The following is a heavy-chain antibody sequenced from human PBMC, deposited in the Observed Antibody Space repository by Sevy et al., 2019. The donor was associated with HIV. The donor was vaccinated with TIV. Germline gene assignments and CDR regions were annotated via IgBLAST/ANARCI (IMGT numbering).Heavy chain of an antibody. CDR2: INPSGGST. V-gene: IGHV1-46*01. J-gene: IGHJ4*02. D-gene: IGHD3-9*01. Sequence: ASVKVSCKASGYTFTSYYMHWVRQAPGQGLEWMGIINPSGGSTSYAQKFQGRDTMTRDTSTNTVYMELSSLRSEDTAVYYCARDSDNYDILTGYYPFDYWGQGTLVTVSS. CDR3: ARDSDNYDILTGYYPFDY. CDR1: GYTFTSYY.